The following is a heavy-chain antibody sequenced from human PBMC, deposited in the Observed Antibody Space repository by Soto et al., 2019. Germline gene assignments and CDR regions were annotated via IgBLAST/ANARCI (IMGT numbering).Heavy chain of an antibody. CDR1: GGSISSYY. D-gene: IGHD6-6*01. CDR2: IYYSGST. CDR3: ATISSSDYVSFDY. Sequence: QVQLQESGPGLVKPSETLSLTCTVSGGSISSYYWSWIRQSPGKGLEWIGYIYYSGSTNYNPSLKGRVTISVDTSKNQFPLKRSSVTSADTAVYYCATISSSDYVSFDYWGQGPLVTVSS. V-gene: IGHV4-59*13. J-gene: IGHJ4*02.